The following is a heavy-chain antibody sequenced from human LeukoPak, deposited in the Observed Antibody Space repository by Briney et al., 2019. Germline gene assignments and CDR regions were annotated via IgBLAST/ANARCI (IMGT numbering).Heavy chain of an antibody. CDR1: GYTFTSYG. CDR3: ARDGVWIFGVVQYPPSFDY. Sequence: ASVKVSCKASGYTFTSYGISWVRQAPGQGLEWMGWISAYNGNTNYAQKLQGRVTMTTDTSTSTAYMELRSLRSDDTAVYYCARDGVWIFGVVQYPPSFDYWGQGTLVTVSS. CDR2: ISAYNGNT. D-gene: IGHD3-3*01. V-gene: IGHV1-18*01. J-gene: IGHJ4*02.